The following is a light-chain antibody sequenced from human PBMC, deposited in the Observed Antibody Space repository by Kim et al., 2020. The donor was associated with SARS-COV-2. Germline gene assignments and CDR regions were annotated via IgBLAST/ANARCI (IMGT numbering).Light chain of an antibody. V-gene: IGKV3-20*01. CDR2: GTS. CDR3: QQYDRSPYT. Sequence: EIVLTQSPGTLSLSPGERATLSCRASQSVASNHLAWFQQKPGQAPRLLIYGTSSRATGIPDRFSASESGTDFTLTISRLEPEDFAVYYCQQYDRSPYTYGQGTKLEF. J-gene: IGKJ2*01. CDR1: QSVASNH.